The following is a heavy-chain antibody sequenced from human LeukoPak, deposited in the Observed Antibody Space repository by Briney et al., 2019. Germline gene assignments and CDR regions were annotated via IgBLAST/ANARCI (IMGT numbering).Heavy chain of an antibody. CDR1: DFTFSGSA. V-gene: IGHV3-73*01. Sequence: GGSLTLSCAASDFTFSGSAMHWVRQASGSGLEWVGRIRDKANTYATSYAASVKGRFTISRDDLKNTAYLQMNSLKTEDTALYYCTREVGSWFDYWGQGTLVTVSS. J-gene: IGHJ4*02. D-gene: IGHD6-13*01. CDR3: TREVGSWFDY. CDR2: IRDKANTYAT.